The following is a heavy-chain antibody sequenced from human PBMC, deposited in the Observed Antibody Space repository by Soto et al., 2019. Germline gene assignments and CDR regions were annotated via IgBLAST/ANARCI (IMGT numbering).Heavy chain of an antibody. Sequence: QVQLVQSGAEVKKPESSLKVSCKAPGGTFSTYAISWVRQAPGQGLEWMGGIIPMFGTANYAQRFQDRVTITADESTNTVYMRLSSLRSEDTAVYFCASGIQLWLRRINNGYSGWGQGTLVSVSS. CDR3: ASGIQLWLRRINNGYSG. CDR2: IIPMFGTA. J-gene: IGHJ4*02. CDR1: GGTFSTYA. V-gene: IGHV1-69*12. D-gene: IGHD5-18*01.